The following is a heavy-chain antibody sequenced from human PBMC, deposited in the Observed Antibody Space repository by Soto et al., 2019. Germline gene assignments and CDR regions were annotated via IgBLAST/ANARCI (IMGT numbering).Heavy chain of an antibody. J-gene: IGHJ6*02. V-gene: IGHV4-39*01. CDR1: GGSISSSSYY. D-gene: IGHD1-7*01. CDR3: ARRGRGLTGTTFFYYYYGMDV. Sequence: SETLSLTCTVSGGSISSSSYYWGWIRQPPGKGLEWIGSIYYSGSTYYNPSLKSRVTISVDTSKNQFSLKLSSVTAADTAVYYCARRGRGLTGTTFFYYYYGMDVWGQGTTVTAP. CDR2: IYYSGST.